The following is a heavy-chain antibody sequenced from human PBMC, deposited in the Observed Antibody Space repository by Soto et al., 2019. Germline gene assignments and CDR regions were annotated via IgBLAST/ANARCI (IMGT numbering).Heavy chain of an antibody. D-gene: IGHD1-1*01. J-gene: IGHJ4*02. CDR3: ARHADLQTMPGNFDF. CDR2: ISYTGRT. Sequence: QLLHQESGPGLVKPSETLSLTCTVSGGSIISPDYYWGWIRQPPGKGLEWIGIISYTGRTYYNPSLKSRVTISVDTSKNQFSLKLSSVTAADTAVYYCARHADLQTMPGNFDFWDQGTLVTVSS. V-gene: IGHV4-39*01. CDR1: GGSIISPDYY.